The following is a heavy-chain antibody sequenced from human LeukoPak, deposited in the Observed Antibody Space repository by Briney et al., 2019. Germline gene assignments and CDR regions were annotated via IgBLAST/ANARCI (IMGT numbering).Heavy chain of an antibody. Sequence: PGGSLRLSCAASGFTFSTFWMTWVRQAPGKGLEWVANIKPDGSEKYYVDSVKGRFTISRDNAKNSVYLQINGLRVEDTAVYYCARRGATGCLSFGYWGQGTLVTVSS. CDR3: ARRGATGCLSFGY. D-gene: IGHD6-19*01. V-gene: IGHV3-7*05. J-gene: IGHJ4*02. CDR1: GFTFSTFW. CDR2: IKPDGSEK.